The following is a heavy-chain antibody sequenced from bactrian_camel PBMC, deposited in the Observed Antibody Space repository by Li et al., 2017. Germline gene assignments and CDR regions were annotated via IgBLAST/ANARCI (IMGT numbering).Heavy chain of an antibody. CDR2: IGSGGDNR. J-gene: IGHJ4*01. CDR1: GLRAGFYA. Sequence: VQLVESGGDLVQPGGSLRLSCVASGLRAGFYAMGWVRQAPGKGLEWVSTIGSGGDNRRYADSVKGRFTIPHDNDQKTLYLQMDSLKPEDTAMYYCAADLTGPLPCYIGRREYEYWGQGTQVTVS. CDR3: AADLTGPLPCYIGRREYEY. V-gene: IGHV3S42*01. D-gene: IGHD1*01.